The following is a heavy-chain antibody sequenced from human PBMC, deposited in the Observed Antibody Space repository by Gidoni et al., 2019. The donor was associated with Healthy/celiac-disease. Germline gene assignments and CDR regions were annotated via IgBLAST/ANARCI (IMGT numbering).Heavy chain of an antibody. CDR3: ARVPSYDILTGYYFAAGDY. V-gene: IGHV3-30-3*01. D-gene: IGHD3-9*01. J-gene: IGHJ4*02. CDR2: ISYDGSNK. Sequence: QVQLVESGGGVVQPGRSLRLSCAASGFTFSSYAMHWVRQAPGKGLEWVAVISYDGSNKYYADSVKGRFTISRDNSKNTLYLQMNSLRAEDTAVYYCARVPSYDILTGYYFAAGDYWGQGTLVTVSS. CDR1: GFTFSSYA.